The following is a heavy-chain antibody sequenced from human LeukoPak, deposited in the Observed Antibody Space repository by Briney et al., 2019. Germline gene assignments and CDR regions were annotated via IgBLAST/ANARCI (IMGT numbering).Heavy chain of an antibody. CDR2: FDPEDGET. CDR3: ATPNPYSSSWSPFDY. CDR1: GYTLTELS. V-gene: IGHV1-24*01. D-gene: IGHD6-13*01. Sequence: ASVKVSCKVSGYTLTELSMHWVRQVPGKGLEWMGYFDPEDGETIYAQKFQGRVTMTEDTSTDTAYMELSSLRSEDTAVYYCATPNPYSSSWSPFDYWGQGTLVNVSS. J-gene: IGHJ4*02.